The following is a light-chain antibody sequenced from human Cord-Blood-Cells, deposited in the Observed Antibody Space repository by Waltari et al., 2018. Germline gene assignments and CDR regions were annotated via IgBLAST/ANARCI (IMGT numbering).Light chain of an antibody. V-gene: IGLV3-27*01. J-gene: IGLJ1*01. Sequence: SYELTQPSSVSVSPGQTARITCSGDVLAKKYARWVQQKPGQAPVLVIYKDSERPSGIPERFSGSSSGTTVTLTISGAQVEDEADYYCYSAADNKGVVGTGTKVTVL. CDR2: KDS. CDR1: VLAKKY. CDR3: YSAADNKGV.